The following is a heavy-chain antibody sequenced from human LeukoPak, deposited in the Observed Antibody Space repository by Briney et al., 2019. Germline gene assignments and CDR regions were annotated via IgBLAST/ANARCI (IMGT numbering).Heavy chain of an antibody. CDR1: GFSFSDYY. V-gene: IGHV3-11*01. CDR2: ISGSGSDL. Sequence: PGGSLRLSCVACGFSFSDYYMSWIRQAPGRGLEWISYISGSGSDLYYAGSVKGRFTISRDNANNSLYLQMNSLRAEDTAVYYCARSIGYYYTMDVWGQGTTVTVSS. D-gene: IGHD3-22*01. CDR3: ARSIGYYYTMDV. J-gene: IGHJ6*02.